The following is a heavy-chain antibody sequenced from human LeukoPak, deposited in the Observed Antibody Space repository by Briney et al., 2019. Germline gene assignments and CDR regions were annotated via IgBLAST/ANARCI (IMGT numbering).Heavy chain of an antibody. Sequence: ASVKVSCKASGYTFTSYDVNWVRQATGQGLEWMGWMNPNSGNTGYAQKFQGRVTMTRNTSISTAYMELSSLRSEDTAVYYCARSARGYCSSTSCPSDYMDVWGKGTTVTISS. CDR1: GYTFTSYD. D-gene: IGHD2-2*01. V-gene: IGHV1-8*01. CDR3: ARSARGYCSSTSCPSDYMDV. J-gene: IGHJ6*03. CDR2: MNPNSGNT.